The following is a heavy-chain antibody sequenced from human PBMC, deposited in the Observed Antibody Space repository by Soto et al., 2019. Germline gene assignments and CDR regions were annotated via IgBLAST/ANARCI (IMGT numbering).Heavy chain of an antibody. V-gene: IGHV3-23*01. Sequence: GGSLRLSCAASGFTFSSYAMSWVRQAPGKGLEWVSAISGSGGSTYYADSVKGRFTISRDNSKNTLYLQMNSLRAEDTAVYYCANRPTYNWNDFPIDYWGQGTLVTVSS. CDR2: ISGSGGST. J-gene: IGHJ4*02. CDR3: ANRPTYNWNDFPIDY. CDR1: GFTFSSYA. D-gene: IGHD1-20*01.